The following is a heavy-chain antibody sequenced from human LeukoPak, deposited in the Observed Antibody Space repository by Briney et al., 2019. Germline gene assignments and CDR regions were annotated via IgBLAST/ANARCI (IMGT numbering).Heavy chain of an antibody. CDR1: GYTFTGYY. V-gene: IGHV1-2*02. CDR2: INPNSGGT. CDR3: AKVSGFGGLQGQDAFDI. Sequence: GASVKVSCKASGYTFTGYYMHWVRQAPGQGLEWMGWINPNSGGTNYAQKFQGRVTMTRDTSISTAYMELSRLRSDDTAVYYCAKVSGFGGLQGQDAFDIWGQGTMVTVSS. J-gene: IGHJ3*02. D-gene: IGHD3-10*01.